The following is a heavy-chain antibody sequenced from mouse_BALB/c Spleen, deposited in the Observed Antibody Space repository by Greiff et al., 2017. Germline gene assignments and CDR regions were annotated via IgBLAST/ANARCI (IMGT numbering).Heavy chain of an antibody. CDR1: GYTFTSYT. J-gene: IGHJ3*01. D-gene: IGHD1-1*01. V-gene: IGHV1-4*02. CDR3: ARRGYGSSYLFAY. CDR2: INPSSGYT. Sequence: VQLQQSAAELARPGASVKMSCKASGYTFTSYTMHWVKQRPGQGLEWIGYINPSSGYTEYNQKFKDKTTLTADKSSSTAYMQLSSLTSEDSAVYYCARRGYGSSYLFAYWGQGTLVTVSA.